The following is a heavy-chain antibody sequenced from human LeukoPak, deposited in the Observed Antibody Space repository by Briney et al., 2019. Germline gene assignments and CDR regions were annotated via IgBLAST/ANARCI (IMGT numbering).Heavy chain of an antibody. V-gene: IGHV3-20*04. CDR2: INWNGGST. Sequence: GGSLRLSCAASGFTFDDYGMSWVRQAPGKGLEWVSGINWNGGSTGYADSVKGRFTISRDNAKNSLYLQMNGLRAEDTALYYCARARSDHPTLSFLHYYYYMDVWGKGTTVTVSS. CDR1: GFTFDDYG. CDR3: ARARSDHPTLSFLHYYYYMDV. D-gene: IGHD1-14*01. J-gene: IGHJ6*03.